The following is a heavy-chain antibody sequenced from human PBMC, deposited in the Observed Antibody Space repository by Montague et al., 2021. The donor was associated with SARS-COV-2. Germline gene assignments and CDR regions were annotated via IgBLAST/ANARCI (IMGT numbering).Heavy chain of an antibody. V-gene: IGHV4-34*01. CDR3: ARGAPTITMIVVVFTGAGWYFDL. J-gene: IGHJ2*01. CDR1: GGSFSGYY. D-gene: IGHD3-22*01. Sequence: ETLSLTCAVHGGSFSGYYWSWIRQPPGKGLKWIGEINHSGSTNYNPSLKSRVSISVDTSKNQFSLKLSSVTAADTAVYYCARGAPTITMIVVVFTGAGWYFDLWGRGTLVTVSS. CDR2: INHSGST.